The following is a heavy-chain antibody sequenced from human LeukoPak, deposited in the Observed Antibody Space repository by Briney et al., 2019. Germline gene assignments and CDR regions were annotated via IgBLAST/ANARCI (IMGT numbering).Heavy chain of an antibody. J-gene: IGHJ4*01. D-gene: IGHD2-2*01. CDR2: INPNSGGT. CDR1: GYTFTGYY. CDR3: ARTAAHVVVPAAIFYFDC. V-gene: IGHV1-2*02. Sequence: AAVKYSCKASGYTFTGYYMHWVRQPPGQRLEWMGWINPNSGGTNYAQKFQGRVTMTRDTSISTAYMELSRLRSDDTAVYYCARTAAHVVVPAAIFYFDCWGQGRLVSVSS.